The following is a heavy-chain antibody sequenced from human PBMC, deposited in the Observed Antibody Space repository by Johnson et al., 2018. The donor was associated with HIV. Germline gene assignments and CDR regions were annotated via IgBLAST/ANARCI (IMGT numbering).Heavy chain of an antibody. CDR1: GFAFSNYA. V-gene: IGHV3-30-3*01. D-gene: IGHD3-3*01. CDR3: ARGPITSFGVVTTGDAFDI. J-gene: IGHJ3*02. Sequence: QMLLVESGGGVVQPGGSLRLSCAASGFAFSNYAMHWVRQAPGKGLEWMAIISYDGSNKYYADSVKGRFTISRDNSKNTLYLQMNSLRAEDTAVYYCARGPITSFGVVTTGDAFDIWGQGRMVTVSS. CDR2: ISYDGSNK.